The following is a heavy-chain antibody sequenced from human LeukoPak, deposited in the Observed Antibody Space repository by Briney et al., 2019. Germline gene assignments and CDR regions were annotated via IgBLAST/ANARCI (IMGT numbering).Heavy chain of an antibody. J-gene: IGHJ4*02. CDR1: GGSFSGNY. CDR3: ARGSPNLDY. CDR2: INHSGST. V-gene: IGHV4-34*01. Sequence: PSETLSLTCAVYGGSFSGNYWSWIRQPPGKGLEWIGEINHSGSTNYNPSLKSRVTISVDTSKNQFSLKLSSVTAADTAVYYCARGSPNLDYWGQGTLVTVSS. D-gene: IGHD1-14*01.